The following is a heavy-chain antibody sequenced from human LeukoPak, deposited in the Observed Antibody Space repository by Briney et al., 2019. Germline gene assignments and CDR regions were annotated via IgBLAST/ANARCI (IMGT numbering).Heavy chain of an antibody. CDR1: GFTFSSNY. V-gene: IGHV3-53*01. Sequence: GGSLRLSCAASGFTFSSNYMSWVRQAPGKGLEWVSVIYSGGSTYYSDSVKGRFTISRDNSKTTLYLQMNSLRAEDTAVYYCARSPGAYCGGDCYPYYFDSWGQGTLVTVSS. CDR3: ARSPGAYCGGDCYPYYFDS. J-gene: IGHJ4*02. CDR2: IYSGGST. D-gene: IGHD2-21*02.